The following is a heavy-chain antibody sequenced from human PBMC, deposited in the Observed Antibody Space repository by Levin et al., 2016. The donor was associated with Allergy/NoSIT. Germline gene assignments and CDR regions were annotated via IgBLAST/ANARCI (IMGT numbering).Heavy chain of an antibody. J-gene: IGHJ4*02. Sequence: GGSLRLSCAASGFKFISYSMSWVRQTPGRGLEWISRVGASDGSTFYADSVKGRFTISRDNSRNELYLQMSSLRVEDTAVYYCAKPLGGFIEGPDYWGQGTLVTVSS. CDR3: AKPLGGFIEGPDY. CDR2: VGASDGST. V-gene: IGHV3-23*01. CDR1: GFKFISYS. D-gene: IGHD3-10*01.